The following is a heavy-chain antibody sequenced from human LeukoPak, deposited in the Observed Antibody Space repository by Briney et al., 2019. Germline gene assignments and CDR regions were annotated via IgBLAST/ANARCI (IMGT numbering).Heavy chain of an antibody. D-gene: IGHD3-16*01. CDR3: ARDPPSRGTRYFDY. V-gene: IGHV3-43*01. J-gene: IGHJ4*02. Sequence: GGSLRLSCAPSGFTFDDYTMHCVRQAPGKGLEWVSLISWDGGSTYYADSVKGRFTVSRDNAKNSLYLQMDSLRVEDTAVYYCARDPPSRGTRYFDYWGQGILVTVSS. CDR2: ISWDGGST. CDR1: GFTFDDYT.